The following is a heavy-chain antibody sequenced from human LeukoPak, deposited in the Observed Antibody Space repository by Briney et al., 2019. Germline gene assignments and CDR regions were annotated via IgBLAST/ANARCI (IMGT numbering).Heavy chain of an antibody. CDR1: GGSISSYY. CDR3: ARDSGGPHDY. D-gene: IGHD1-26*01. CDR2: IYYSGST. Sequence: SETLSLTCTVSGGSISSYYWNWIRQPPGKGLEWIGYIYYSGSTNYNPSLKSRVTISVDTSKNQFSLKLSSVTAADTAVYYCARDSGGPHDYWGQGTLVTVSS. V-gene: IGHV4-59*01. J-gene: IGHJ4*02.